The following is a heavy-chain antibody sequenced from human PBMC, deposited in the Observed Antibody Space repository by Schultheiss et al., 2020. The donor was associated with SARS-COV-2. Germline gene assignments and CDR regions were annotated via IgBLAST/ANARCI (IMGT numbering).Heavy chain of an antibody. CDR2: INHSGST. CDR3: ARAPPEYSSSSVYAYYGMDV. Sequence: SETLSLTCTVSGYSISSGYYWGWIRQPPGKGLEWIGEINHSGSTNYNPSLKSRVTISVDTSKNQFSLKLSSVTAADTAVYYCARAPPEYSSSSVYAYYGMDVWGQGTTVTVSS. V-gene: IGHV4-38-2*02. D-gene: IGHD6-6*01. J-gene: IGHJ6*02. CDR1: GYSISSGYY.